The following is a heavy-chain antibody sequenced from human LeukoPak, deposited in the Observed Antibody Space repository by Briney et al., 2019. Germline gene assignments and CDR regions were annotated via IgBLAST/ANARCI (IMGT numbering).Heavy chain of an antibody. D-gene: IGHD6-13*01. Sequence: GGSLRLSCAASGFTFSDYYMSWIRQAPGKGLEWVSYISSSGSTIYYADSVKGRFTISRDNAKNSLYLQMNSLRAEDTAVYYCARDRFRQQLVIFYYCYGMDVWGQGTTVTVSS. CDR3: ARDRFRQQLVIFYYCYGMDV. CDR2: ISSSGSTI. CDR1: GFTFSDYY. J-gene: IGHJ6*02. V-gene: IGHV3-11*01.